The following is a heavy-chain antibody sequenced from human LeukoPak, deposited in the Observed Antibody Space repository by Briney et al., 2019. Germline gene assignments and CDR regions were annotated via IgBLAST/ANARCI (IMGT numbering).Heavy chain of an antibody. CDR2: MNPNSGNT. CDR1: GYTFTSYD. Sequence: ASVKVSCKASGYTFTSYDINWVRQATGQGLEWMGWMNPNSGNTGYAQKFQGRVTMTRNTSISTAYMELSSLRSEDTAVYYCARNWQLAHDAFDIWGQGTMVTVSS. D-gene: IGHD6-13*01. CDR3: ARNWQLAHDAFDI. V-gene: IGHV1-8*01. J-gene: IGHJ3*02.